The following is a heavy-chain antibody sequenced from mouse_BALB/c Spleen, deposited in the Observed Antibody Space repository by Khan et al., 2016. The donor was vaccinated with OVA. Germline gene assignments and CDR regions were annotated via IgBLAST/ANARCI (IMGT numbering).Heavy chain of an antibody. CDR2: ISYSGST. CDR1: GYSITSDYA. Sequence: EVKLLESGPGLVKPSQSLSLTCTVTGYSITSDYAWNWIRQFPGNKLEWMGYISYSGSTTYNPSLKSRISITRDTSKNQFFLQLNSVTTEDTATYYCARWFTYWGQGTLVTDSA. V-gene: IGHV3-2*02. CDR3: ARWFTY. J-gene: IGHJ3*01.